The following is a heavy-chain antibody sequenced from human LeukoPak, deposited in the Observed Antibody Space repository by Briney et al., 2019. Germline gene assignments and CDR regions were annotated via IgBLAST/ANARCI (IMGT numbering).Heavy chain of an antibody. CDR2: IYYSGST. D-gene: IGHD2-15*01. J-gene: IGHJ3*02. CDR1: GGSISSGGYY. V-gene: IGHV4-31*03. Sequence: SETLSLTCTVSGGSISSGGYYWSWIRQHPGKGLEWIGYIYYSGSTYYNPSLKSRVTISVDTSKNQFSLKLSSVTAADTAVYYCARNGRRIKEAFDIWGQGTMVTVSS. CDR3: ARNGRRIKEAFDI.